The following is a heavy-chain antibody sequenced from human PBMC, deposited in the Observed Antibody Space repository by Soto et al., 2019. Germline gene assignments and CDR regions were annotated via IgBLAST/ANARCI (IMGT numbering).Heavy chain of an antibody. CDR3: AKDYDFWSGYNDLDY. CDR2: ISGSGDST. Sequence: EVLLLESGGGLVQPGGSLRLSCAASGFTFNKSAMSWVRQAPGKGLEWVSTISGSGDSTSYADSVKGRFTISRDNSKNTLYLQMNSLRAEDTAVYYCAKDYDFWSGYNDLDYWGQGILVTVSS. D-gene: IGHD3-3*01. CDR1: GFTFNKSA. J-gene: IGHJ4*02. V-gene: IGHV3-23*01.